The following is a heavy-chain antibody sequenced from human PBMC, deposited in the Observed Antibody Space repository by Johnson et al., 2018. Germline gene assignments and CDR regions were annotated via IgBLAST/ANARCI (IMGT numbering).Heavy chain of an antibody. Sequence: QVQLVQSGAEVKKPGASVKVSCKASGYTFTSYYMHWVRQAPGQGLEWMGIINPSGGSTSSAQKFQGRVTMTRDTSTSTVYMELSSLRFADTAVYYCARSLVVVGSYGAFDIWGQGTMVTVSS. D-gene: IGHD3-22*01. CDR2: INPSGGST. J-gene: IGHJ3*02. CDR3: ARSLVVVGSYGAFDI. CDR1: GYTFTSYY. V-gene: IGHV1-46*01.